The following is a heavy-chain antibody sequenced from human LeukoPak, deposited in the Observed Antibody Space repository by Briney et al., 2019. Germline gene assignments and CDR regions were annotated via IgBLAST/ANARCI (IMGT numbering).Heavy chain of an antibody. CDR3: ATRRPCSSTSCTQYYYYYMDV. D-gene: IGHD2-2*01. V-gene: IGHV1-24*01. CDR2: FDPEDGET. Sequence: GASVEVSCKVSGYTLTELSMHWVRQAPGKGLEWMGGFDPEDGETIYAQKFQGRVTMTEDTSTDTAYMELSSLRPEDTAVYYCATRRPCSSTSCTQYYYYYMDVWGKGTTVTVSS. J-gene: IGHJ6*03. CDR1: GYTLTELS.